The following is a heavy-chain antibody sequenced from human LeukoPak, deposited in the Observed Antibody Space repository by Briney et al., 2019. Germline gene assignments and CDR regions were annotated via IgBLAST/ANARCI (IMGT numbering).Heavy chain of an antibody. CDR1: GFTFSSYD. CDR3: ARAGHSSTSYSRYFDL. J-gene: IGHJ2*01. V-gene: IGHV3-13*01. Sequence: GGSLRLSCAASGFTFSSYDMHWVRQATGKGLEWVSGIGTAGDIYYPGSVKGRFTISRENAKNSLYLQVNSLRAGDTAVYYCARAGHSSTSYSRYFDLWGRGTLVTVSS. D-gene: IGHD6-13*01. CDR2: IGTAGDI.